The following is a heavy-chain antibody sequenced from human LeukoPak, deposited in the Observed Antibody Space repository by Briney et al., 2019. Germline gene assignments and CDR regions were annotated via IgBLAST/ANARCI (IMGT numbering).Heavy chain of an antibody. V-gene: IGHV1-69*05. Sequence: ASVKVSCKASGSTFSSYAISWVRQAPGQGLEWMGGIIPIFGTANYAQKFQGRVTITTDESTSTAYMELSSLRSEDTAVYYCARGALVAGNYYYYYYYMDVWGKGTTVTVSS. D-gene: IGHD5-12*01. CDR1: GSTFSSYA. CDR3: ARGALVAGNYYYYYYYMDV. J-gene: IGHJ6*03. CDR2: IIPIFGTA.